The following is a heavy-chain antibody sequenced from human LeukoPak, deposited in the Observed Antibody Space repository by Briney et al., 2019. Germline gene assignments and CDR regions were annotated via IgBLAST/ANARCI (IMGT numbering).Heavy chain of an antibody. CDR2: INLNGRSR. Sequence: GVSLRLSCAASGFTFDDYGMSWVRQAPGKGLEWVSGINLNGRSRGYADSVKGRFTISRDNAKNSLYLQMNSLRAEDTALYYCVRGITMMVDWGQGTLVTVSS. CDR3: VRGITMMVD. J-gene: IGHJ4*02. D-gene: IGHD3-22*01. V-gene: IGHV3-20*04. CDR1: GFTFDDYG.